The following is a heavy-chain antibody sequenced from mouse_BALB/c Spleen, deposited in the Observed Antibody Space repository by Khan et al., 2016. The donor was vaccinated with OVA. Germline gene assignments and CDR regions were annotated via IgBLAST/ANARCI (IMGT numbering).Heavy chain of an antibody. V-gene: IGHV3-5*02. D-gene: IGHD2-2*01. Sequence: VQLQESGPGLVKPSQTVSLTCTVTGISITTGNYRWSWIRQFPGNKLEWIGYIYYSGTITYNPSLTSRTTITRDTSKNQFFLEINSLTVEDTATYSCARDKGGYRYWYFDVWGAGTTVTVSS. CDR3: ARDKGGYRYWYFDV. CDR1: GISITTGNYR. J-gene: IGHJ1*01. CDR2: IYYSGTI.